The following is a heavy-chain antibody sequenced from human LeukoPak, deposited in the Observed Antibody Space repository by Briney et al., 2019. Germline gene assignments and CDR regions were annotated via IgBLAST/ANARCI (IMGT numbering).Heavy chain of an antibody. CDR1: GGTFSSYA. D-gene: IGHD3-16*02. Sequence: ASVKVSCKASGGTFSSYAISWVRQAPGQGLEWMGRIIPIFGTANYAQKFQGRVTITTDESTSTAYMELSSLRSEDTAVYYCARGNDYVWGSYRYWFDPWGQGTLVTVSS. CDR2: IIPIFGTA. J-gene: IGHJ5*02. CDR3: ARGNDYVWGSYRYWFDP. V-gene: IGHV1-69*05.